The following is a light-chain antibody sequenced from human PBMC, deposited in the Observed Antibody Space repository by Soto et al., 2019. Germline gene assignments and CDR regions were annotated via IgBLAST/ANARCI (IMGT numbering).Light chain of an antibody. J-gene: IGLJ1*01. V-gene: IGLV2-14*01. Sequence: SVLTPPAPLSGSAGQSISLSFTGNKNEIGRYNFVSWYQQRPGQAPQLLIFDVSNRPSGISDRFSGSKSGTTASLTISGLQAEDEADYYCNSYTSTSPPYVFGTGTKVTVL. CDR2: DVS. CDR1: KNEIGRYNF. CDR3: NSYTSTSPPYV.